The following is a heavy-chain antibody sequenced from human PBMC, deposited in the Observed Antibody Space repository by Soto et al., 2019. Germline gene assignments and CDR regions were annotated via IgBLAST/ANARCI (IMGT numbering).Heavy chain of an antibody. Sequence: GASVKVSCKASGYTFTSYYMHLVRQAPGQGLEWMGIINPSGGSTSYAQKFQGRVTMTRDTSTSTVYMELSSLRSEDTAVYYCARDRAVVAATQDAFDIWGQGTMVTVSS. CDR1: GYTFTSYY. CDR3: ARDRAVVAATQDAFDI. J-gene: IGHJ3*02. D-gene: IGHD2-15*01. V-gene: IGHV1-46*03. CDR2: INPSGGST.